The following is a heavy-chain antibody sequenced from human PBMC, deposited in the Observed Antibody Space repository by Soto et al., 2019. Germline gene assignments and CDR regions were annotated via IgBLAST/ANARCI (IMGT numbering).Heavy chain of an antibody. D-gene: IGHD5-12*01. V-gene: IGHV1-18*01. J-gene: IGHJ5*02. Sequence: QVQLVQSGAEVKKPGASVKVSCKASGYTFTNYGISWVRQAPGQGLEWMGWISAYNGNTNYAQRLQDRVTMTTDTSTNTAYMELRSLGSDDTAMYYCARDGYPAYNWLDPWGQGTLVTVSS. CDR1: GYTFTNYG. CDR3: ARDGYPAYNWLDP. CDR2: ISAYNGNT.